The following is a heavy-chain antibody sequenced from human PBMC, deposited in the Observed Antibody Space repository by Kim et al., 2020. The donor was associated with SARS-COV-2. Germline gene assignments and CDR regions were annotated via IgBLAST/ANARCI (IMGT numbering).Heavy chain of an antibody. V-gene: IGHV4-39*02. CDR2: IYYSGST. J-gene: IGHJ4*02. CDR1: GGSISSSSYY. D-gene: IGHD2-8*01. Sequence: SETLSLTCTVSGGSISSSSYYWGWIRQPPGKGLEWIGSIYYSGSTYYNPSLKSRVTISVDTSKNQFSLKLSSVTAADTAVYYCARDASGGVLMVYAAPRPFDYWGQGTLVTVSS. CDR3: ARDASGGVLMVYAAPRPFDY.